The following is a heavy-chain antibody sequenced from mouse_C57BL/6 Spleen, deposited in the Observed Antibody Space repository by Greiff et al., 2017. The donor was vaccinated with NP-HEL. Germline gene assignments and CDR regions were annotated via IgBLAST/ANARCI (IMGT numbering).Heavy chain of an antibody. V-gene: IGHV1-53*01. Sequence: VQLQQPGTELVKPGASVKLSCKASGYTFTSYWMHWVKQRPGRGLEWIGSINPSNGGTKYNEKFKSKATLTVDKPSSTAYMQLSSLTSEYSAVYCGARGYYDNAVDYWGQGTTLTVSS. CDR2: INPSNGGT. CDR3: ARGYYDNAVDY. CDR1: GYTFTSYW. D-gene: IGHD2-4*01. J-gene: IGHJ2*01.